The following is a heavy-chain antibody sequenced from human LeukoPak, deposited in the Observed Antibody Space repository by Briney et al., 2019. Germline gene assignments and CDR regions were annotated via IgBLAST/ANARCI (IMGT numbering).Heavy chain of an antibody. CDR2: IRSELSGYVT. J-gene: IGHJ4*02. D-gene: IGHD4-17*01. Sequence: PGGSLRLSCAASGFSFSDSALHWVRQASGKGLEWVGRIRSELSGYVTAYAASVKGRLTISRDDSKNTAYLQMNSLETEDTAVYYCTRHLGDDDYGDFNDYWGQGILVTVSS. CDR1: GFSFSDSA. CDR3: TRHLGDDDYGDFNDY. V-gene: IGHV3-73*01.